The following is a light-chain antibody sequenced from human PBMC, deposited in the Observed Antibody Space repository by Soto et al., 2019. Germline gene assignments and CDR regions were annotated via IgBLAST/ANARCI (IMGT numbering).Light chain of an antibody. CDR3: HKDNRYSPWR. J-gene: IGKJ1*01. CDR1: QSLNSL. V-gene: IGKV1-5*01. Sequence: TLSASLGDRVTMTCRASQSLNSLLAWYQQKPGRAPKLLIYDASTLESGVPSRFSGSGSGTEFTLTISSLQTDDFATRYCHKDNRYSPWRSAEGTKV. CDR2: DAS.